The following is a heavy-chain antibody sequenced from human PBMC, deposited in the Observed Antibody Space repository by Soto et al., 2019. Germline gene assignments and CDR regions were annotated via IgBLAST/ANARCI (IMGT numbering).Heavy chain of an antibody. D-gene: IGHD6-19*01. V-gene: IGHV3-21*01. CDR1: GFTFSSYS. CDR3: ARGIGSGWSSFDY. CDR2: ISSSSSYI. Sequence: EVQLVESGGGLVKPGGSLRLSCAASGFTFSSYSMNWVRQAPGKGLEWVSSISSSSSYIYYADSVKGRFTISRDNAKNSLYLQMNSLRAEDTAVYYCARGIGSGWSSFDYWGQGTLVTVSS. J-gene: IGHJ4*02.